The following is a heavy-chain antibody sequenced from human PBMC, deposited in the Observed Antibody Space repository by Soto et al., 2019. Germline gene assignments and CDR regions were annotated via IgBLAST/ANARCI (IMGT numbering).Heavy chain of an antibody. D-gene: IGHD3-9*01. Sequence: EVQLVESGGGLVQPGGSLRLSCAASGFTFSSYSMNWVRQAPGKGLEWVSYISSSSSTIYYADSVKGRFTISRDNAKNSLYLQMNSLRDEDTAVYYCARGREVLTGYYNPFDYWGQGTLVTVSS. CDR1: GFTFSSYS. CDR2: ISSSSSTI. CDR3: ARGREVLTGYYNPFDY. V-gene: IGHV3-48*02. J-gene: IGHJ4*02.